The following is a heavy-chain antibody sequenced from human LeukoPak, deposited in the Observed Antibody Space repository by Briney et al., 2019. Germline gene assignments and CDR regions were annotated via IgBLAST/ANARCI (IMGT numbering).Heavy chain of an antibody. J-gene: IGHJ5*02. Sequence: LETLCLTCAVYGGSFSGYSWSWIRQPPGKGLEWVGEINHSGSTNYNPSLKSRVTISVDTSKHQFSLKLSSVTAADAAVYYCARGYLHSCFDPWGQGTLVTVSS. CDR3: ARGYLHSCFDP. CDR2: INHSGST. CDR1: GGSFSGYS. D-gene: IGHD2-21*01. V-gene: IGHV4-34*01.